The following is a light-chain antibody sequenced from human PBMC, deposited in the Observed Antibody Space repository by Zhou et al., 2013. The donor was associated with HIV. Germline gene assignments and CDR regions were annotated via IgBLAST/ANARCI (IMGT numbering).Light chain of an antibody. Sequence: DIQMTQSPSTLSASVGDRVTITCRASQTISAWLAWYQQKPGKAPKLLIYQASVLETGVPSRFSGSGSGTEFTLTISSLQPDDFALYFCQQYNSYPLTFGGGPRWKS. CDR1: QTISAW. V-gene: IGKV1-5*03. CDR3: QQYNSYPLT. J-gene: IGKJ4*01. CDR2: QAS.